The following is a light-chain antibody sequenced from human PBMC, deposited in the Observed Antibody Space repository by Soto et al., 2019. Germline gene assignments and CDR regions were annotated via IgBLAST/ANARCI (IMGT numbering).Light chain of an antibody. Sequence: QPVLTQSPSASASVGASVKLTCTLSSAPSRYAIAWHQQQPEKAPRYLMKLNSDGSHNKGDGIPDRFSGSSSGAEHYLTISDLQSEDEADYYCQTWGTGSHVVFGGGTKLTVL. V-gene: IGLV4-69*01. CDR3: QTWGTGSHVV. CDR1: SAPSRYA. CDR2: LNSDGSH. J-gene: IGLJ2*01.